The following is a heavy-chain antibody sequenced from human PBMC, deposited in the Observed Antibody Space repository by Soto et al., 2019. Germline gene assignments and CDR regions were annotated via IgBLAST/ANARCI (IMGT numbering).Heavy chain of an antibody. J-gene: IGHJ6*03. D-gene: IGHD2-2*01. CDR3: ARGHLAVVPVASWYYYMDV. V-gene: IGHV1-3*01. CDR2: INAGNGNT. CDR1: GSTFTNYA. Sequence: QVQLVQSGAEVETPGASVKVSCKASGSTFTNYAVHWVRQAPGQRLEWMGWINAGNGNTRYSQKFQGRGTSTRDTSARTAYMELSSLRSEDTAVYYCARGHLAVVPVASWYYYMDVWGKGTTVTVSS.